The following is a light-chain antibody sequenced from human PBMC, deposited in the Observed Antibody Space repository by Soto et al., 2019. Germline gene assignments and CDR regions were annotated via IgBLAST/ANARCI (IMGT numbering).Light chain of an antibody. Sequence: QSALTQPASVSGSPGQSITISCTGTSSDVGACNHVSWYQQYPGKAPKVLIYDVSNRPSGVSNRFSGSKSGNTASLTISGLQAEDEADYYCSSYTTGTLEGVFGTGTKVTVL. V-gene: IGLV2-14*03. J-gene: IGLJ1*01. CDR3: SSYTTGTLEGV. CDR1: SSDVGACNH. CDR2: DVS.